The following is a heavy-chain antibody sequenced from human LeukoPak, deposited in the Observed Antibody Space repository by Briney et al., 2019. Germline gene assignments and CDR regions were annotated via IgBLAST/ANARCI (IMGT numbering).Heavy chain of an antibody. CDR2: IYYSGST. CDR1: GGSISSSSYY. V-gene: IGHV4-39*07. D-gene: IGHD6-6*01. J-gene: IGHJ4*02. CDR3: ARGAGAGIAARVGCYDY. Sequence: SSETLSLTCTVSGGSISSSSYYWGWIRQPPGKGLEWIGSIYYSGSTYYNPSLKSRATISVDRSKNQFSLKLSSVTAADTAVYYCARGAGAGIAARVGCYDYWGQGTLVTVSS.